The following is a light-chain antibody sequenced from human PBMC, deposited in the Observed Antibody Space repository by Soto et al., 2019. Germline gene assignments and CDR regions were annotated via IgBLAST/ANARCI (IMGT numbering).Light chain of an antibody. CDR1: NSNVGSNP. CDR2: DNV. CDR3: ATWDDSLNGAYV. V-gene: IGLV1-44*01. Sequence: QAVVTQPPSASGTPGQRVTISCSTSNSNVGSNPVNWYQQLPGMAPKLTIYDNVERPSGVPDRFSGSKSDTSASLAISALQSEDKADYYCATWDDSLNGAYVFGTGTKLTVL. J-gene: IGLJ1*01.